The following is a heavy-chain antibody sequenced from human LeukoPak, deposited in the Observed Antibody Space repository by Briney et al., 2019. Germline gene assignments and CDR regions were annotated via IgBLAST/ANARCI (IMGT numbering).Heavy chain of an antibody. J-gene: IGHJ1*01. Sequence: GGSLRLSCAASGFTFSSYGMHWVRQAPGKGLEWVAFIRYDGSNKYYADSVKGRFTISRDNSKNTLYLQMNSLRAEDTAVYYCAKTYPEGAEYFQHWGQGTLVTVSS. D-gene: IGHD1-14*01. CDR3: AKTYPEGAEYFQH. CDR2: IRYDGSNK. CDR1: GFTFSSYG. V-gene: IGHV3-30*02.